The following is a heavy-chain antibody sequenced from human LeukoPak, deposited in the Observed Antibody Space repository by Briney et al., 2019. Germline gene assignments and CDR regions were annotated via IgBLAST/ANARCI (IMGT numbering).Heavy chain of an antibody. V-gene: IGHV3-23*01. CDR3: AKGRGAGWFDP. CDR1: GFIFNNYA. CDR2: ISIGGGST. Sequence: GGSLRLSCAASGFIFNNYAMSWVRQAPGKGLEWVCAISIGGGSTYYADSVKGRFTISRDNSKNTLYLQMNSLRAEDTAVYYCAKGRGAGWFDPWGQGTLVTVSS. J-gene: IGHJ5*02. D-gene: IGHD5-12*01.